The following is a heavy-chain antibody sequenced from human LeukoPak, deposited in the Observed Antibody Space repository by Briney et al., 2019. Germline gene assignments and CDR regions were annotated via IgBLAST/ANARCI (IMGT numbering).Heavy chain of an antibody. V-gene: IGHV3-33*08. J-gene: IGHJ4*02. CDR3: TSEGRTATTGDY. D-gene: IGHD1-1*01. CDR2: IWYDGTNK. Sequence: SGGSLRLSCAASGFTFSTYWMHWVRQAPGKGLEWVAVIWYDGTNKYYADSVKGRFTISRDNSKNTLYLQMNSLRAEDTAVYYCTSEGRTATTGDYWGQGTLVTVSS. CDR1: GFTFSTYW.